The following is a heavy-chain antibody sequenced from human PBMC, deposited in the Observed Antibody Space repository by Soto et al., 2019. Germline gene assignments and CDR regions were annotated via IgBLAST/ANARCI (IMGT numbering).Heavy chain of an antibody. V-gene: IGHV1-69*01. D-gene: IGHD3-10*01. CDR3: ARVTRGGGETPYTKQYYGMDV. CDR2: FLPSFGTA. Sequence: QVQLVQSGAEVKKPGSSVKVSCNASGGTFSSYAFNWVRQAPGQGLEWMGVFLPSFGTANYAQKLQGRVTITADESTNTDYMELSSLRYEDTAVYYCARVTRGGGETPYTKQYYGMDVWGQGTTVTVSS. J-gene: IGHJ6*02. CDR1: GGTFSSYA.